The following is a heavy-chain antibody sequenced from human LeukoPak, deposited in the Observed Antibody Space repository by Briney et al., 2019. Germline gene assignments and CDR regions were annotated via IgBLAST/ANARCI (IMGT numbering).Heavy chain of an antibody. CDR1: GVSISSNY. J-gene: IGHJ5*02. V-gene: IGHV4-4*07. D-gene: IGHD4-17*01. CDR3: ANTPYGDYNNWFDP. Sequence: PSETLSLTCIVSGVSISSNYCNWIRQPAGKGLEWIWRISSSGSINYNPSLQSRVTMSVNTSKNQFSLKLSSVTAADTAIYYCANTPYGDYNNWFDPWGLGVLVPVSS. CDR2: ISSSGSI.